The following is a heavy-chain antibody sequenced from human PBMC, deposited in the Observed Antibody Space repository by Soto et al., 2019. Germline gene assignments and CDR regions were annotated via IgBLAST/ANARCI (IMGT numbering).Heavy chain of an antibody. V-gene: IGHV4-38-2*01. CDR3: ARASSGGNWDFDL. D-gene: IGHD2-15*01. J-gene: IGHJ4*02. Sequence: KSSETLSLTCAVSGYSITTGYYWGWIRQPPGKGLEWIGSISHSGNSYHNPSLKSRVTISRDTSKNQFSLKLRSVTAADTAMYFCARASSGGNWDFDLWGQGSLVTVSS. CDR1: GYSITTGYY. CDR2: ISHSGNS.